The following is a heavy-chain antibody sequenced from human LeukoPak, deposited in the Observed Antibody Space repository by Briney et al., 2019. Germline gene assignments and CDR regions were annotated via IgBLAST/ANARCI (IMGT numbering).Heavy chain of an antibody. CDR3: ARDNSPGIAAAGNSTHFDY. V-gene: IGHV1-18*01. CDR2: ISAYNGNT. J-gene: IGHJ4*02. CDR1: GYTFTSYG. D-gene: IGHD6-13*01. Sequence: GASVKVSCKASGYTFTSYGISWVRQAPGQGLEWMGWISAYNGNTNYAQKLQGRVTMTTDTSTSTAYMELRSLRSDDTAVYYCARDNSPGIAAAGNSTHFDYWGQGTLVTVSS.